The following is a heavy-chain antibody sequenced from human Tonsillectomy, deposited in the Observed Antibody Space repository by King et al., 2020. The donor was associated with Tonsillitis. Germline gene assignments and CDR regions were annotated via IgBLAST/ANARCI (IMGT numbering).Heavy chain of an antibody. V-gene: IGHV3-7*04. Sequence: VQLVESGGGLVHPGGSLRLSCATSGFTFGNYWMTWVRQAPGKGLEWVANIKQDGSEKQYVDSVRGRFVISRENARDSLSLQMNSLRADDTAVYYCARRNGYGLGSKAILYFDAWGKGVLVTVSP. CDR3: ARRNGYGLGSKAILYFDA. CDR1: GFTFGNYW. CDR2: IKQDGSEK. J-gene: IGHJ4*02. D-gene: IGHD5-18*01.